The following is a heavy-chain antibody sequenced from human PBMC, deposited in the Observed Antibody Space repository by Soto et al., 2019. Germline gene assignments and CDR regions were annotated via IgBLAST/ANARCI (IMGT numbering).Heavy chain of an antibody. V-gene: IGHV3-9*01. Sequence: GGSLRLSCAASGFNFNDYALHWVRQAPGKGLEWVSGISWNSVSKTYADSVKGRFTISRDNAKNSLYLQMSSLRVEDTALYYCVKEISGTYNFDFWGQATLVT. D-gene: IGHD1-20*01. CDR2: ISWNSVSK. J-gene: IGHJ4*02. CDR3: VKEISGTYNFDF. CDR1: GFNFNDYA.